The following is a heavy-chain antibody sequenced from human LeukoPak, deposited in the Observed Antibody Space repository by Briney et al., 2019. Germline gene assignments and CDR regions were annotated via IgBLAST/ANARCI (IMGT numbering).Heavy chain of an antibody. CDR2: ITGSGGTT. V-gene: IGHV3-23*01. J-gene: IGHJ4*02. CDR3: VRDWDY. Sequence: GGSLRLSCAASAFTFSDYVMSWVRQAPGKGLEWVSTITGSGGTTYYADSVKGRFTISRDNAKNSLYLQMNSLRAEDTAVYYCVRDWDYWGQGTLVTVSS. CDR1: AFTFSDYV. D-gene: IGHD2-21*01.